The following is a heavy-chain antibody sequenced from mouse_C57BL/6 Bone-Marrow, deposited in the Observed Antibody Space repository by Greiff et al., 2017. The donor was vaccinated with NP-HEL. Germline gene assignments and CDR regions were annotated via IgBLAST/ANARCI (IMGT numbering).Heavy chain of an antibody. CDR2: IDPSDSYT. CDR1: GYTFTSYW. V-gene: IGHV1-59*01. CDR3: ASPFDYGSSLDY. Sequence: QVQLQQPGAELVRPGTSVKLSCKASGYTFTSYWMHWVKQRPGQGLEWIGVIDPSDSYTNYNQKFKGKATLTVDTSSSTAYMQLSSLTSEDSAVYYCASPFDYGSSLDYWGQGTTLTVSS. J-gene: IGHJ2*01. D-gene: IGHD1-1*01.